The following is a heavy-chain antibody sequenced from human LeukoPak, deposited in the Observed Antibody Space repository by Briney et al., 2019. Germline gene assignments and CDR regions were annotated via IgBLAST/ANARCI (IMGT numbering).Heavy chain of an antibody. CDR2: IHTGGST. CDR1: GGSICTYY. CDR3: ARIFDRDV. D-gene: IGHD3-22*01. Sequence: AESLSLTCAVSGGSICTYYWSWGRQPAGKGREGGGRIHTGGSTNYSPSLKSRVTMSLATSKNQFSLKLASVTAADTAVYYCARIFDRDVWGQGTMVTVSS. J-gene: IGHJ3*01. V-gene: IGHV4-4*07.